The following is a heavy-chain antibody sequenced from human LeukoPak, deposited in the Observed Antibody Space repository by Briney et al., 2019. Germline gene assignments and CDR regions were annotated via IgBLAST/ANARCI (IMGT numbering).Heavy chain of an antibody. Sequence: GASVKVSCKASGYAFTGYYMHWVRQAPGQGLEWMGWINPNSGGTNYAQKFQGRVTMTRDTSISTAYMELSRLRSDDTAVYYCAIDGSYGDYAYASNWFDPWGQGTLVTVSS. CDR3: AIDGSYGDYAYASNWFDP. V-gene: IGHV1-2*02. CDR1: GYAFTGYY. CDR2: INPNSGGT. D-gene: IGHD4-17*01. J-gene: IGHJ5*02.